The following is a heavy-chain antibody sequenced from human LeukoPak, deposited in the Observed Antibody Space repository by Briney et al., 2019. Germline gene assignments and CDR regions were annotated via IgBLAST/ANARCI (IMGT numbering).Heavy chain of an antibody. D-gene: IGHD3-3*01. CDR2: ISGSGGST. CDR1: GFTFSSYA. Sequence: GGSLRLSCAASGFTFSSYAMSWVRQAPGKGLEWVSAISGSGGSTYYADSVKGRFTISRDNSKNTLYLQMNSLRAEDTAVYYCARLSLPYFWSGYPNFDYWGQGTLVTVSS. V-gene: IGHV3-23*01. CDR3: ARLSLPYFWSGYPNFDY. J-gene: IGHJ4*02.